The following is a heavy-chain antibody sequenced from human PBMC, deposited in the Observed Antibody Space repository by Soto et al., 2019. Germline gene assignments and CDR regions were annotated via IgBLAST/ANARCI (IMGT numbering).Heavy chain of an antibody. J-gene: IGHJ4*02. CDR2: IVPIYRTA. D-gene: IGHD6-13*01. V-gene: IGHV1-69*01. Sequence: QMQLVQSGAEVKKPGSSVKVSCKASGGTFSSYRINWVRQAPGQGLEWVGGIVPIYRTADYAQKFQGRVTITADESARTSYMELRSLKSQGTAVYYCVRDSGAKLSSSWGQGTLVTVSS. CDR1: GGTFSSYR. CDR3: VRDSGAKLSSS.